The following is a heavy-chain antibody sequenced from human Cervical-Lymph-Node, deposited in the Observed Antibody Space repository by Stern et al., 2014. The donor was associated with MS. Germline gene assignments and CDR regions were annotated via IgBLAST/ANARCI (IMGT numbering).Heavy chain of an antibody. V-gene: IGHV3-11*01. Sequence: MQLVDSGRGLVKPGGSLRLSCAVSGFTFSDYYMSWIRHAPGQAMEWVSFISSSGSTIYTEDSLKVCLTTFRANTNKLMYLQMNSLRAEDTAVYCCARVDEGGYLDYWGQGTLVTVSS. J-gene: IGHJ4*02. CDR1: GFTFSDYY. D-gene: IGHD2-15*01. CDR2: ISSSGSTI. CDR3: ARVDEGGYLDY.